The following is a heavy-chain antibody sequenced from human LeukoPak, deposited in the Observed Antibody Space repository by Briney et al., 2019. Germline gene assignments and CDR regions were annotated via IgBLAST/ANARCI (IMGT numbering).Heavy chain of an antibody. J-gene: IGHJ5*02. Sequence: PGGSLRLSCAASGFTFSSYGMHWVRQAPGKGLEWVAVIWYDGSNKYYADSVKGRFTISRDNSKNTLYLQMNSLRAEDTAVYYCARDPAPYYGSGFDPWGQGTLVTVSS. D-gene: IGHD3-10*01. CDR2: IWYDGSNK. CDR1: GFTFSSYG. CDR3: ARDPAPYYGSGFDP. V-gene: IGHV3-33*01.